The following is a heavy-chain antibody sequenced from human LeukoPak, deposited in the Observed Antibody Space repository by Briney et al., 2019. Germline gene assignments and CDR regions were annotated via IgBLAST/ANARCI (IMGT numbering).Heavy chain of an antibody. V-gene: IGHV4-30-4*01. D-gene: IGHD3-10*01. CDR1: GGSISSGDYY. CDR2: IYYSGST. CDR3: ARGGGDGSGPGY. J-gene: IGHJ4*02. Sequence: SETLSLTCTVSGGSISSGDYYWRWIRQPPGKGLEWIGYIYYSGSTYYNSCLKGRVTISGDTSKNQFSLKLSSVTDADTAVYYCARGGGDGSGPGYWGQGTLVTVSS.